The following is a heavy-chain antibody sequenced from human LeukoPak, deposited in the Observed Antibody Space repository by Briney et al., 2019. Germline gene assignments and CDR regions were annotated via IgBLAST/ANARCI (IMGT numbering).Heavy chain of an antibody. CDR2: INPNSGGA. CDR3: AREMGSGQVVPSRDDPYNWFDP. J-gene: IGHJ5*02. D-gene: IGHD2-2*01. Sequence: GASVKVSCKASGYTFTAYYMHWVRQAPGQGLEWMGWINPNSGGAYYAQNFQGRVTMTRDTSITTACMELSSLTSDDTAVYYCAREMGSGQVVPSRDDPYNWFDPWGQGTLVTVSS. V-gene: IGHV1-2*02. CDR1: GYTFTAYY.